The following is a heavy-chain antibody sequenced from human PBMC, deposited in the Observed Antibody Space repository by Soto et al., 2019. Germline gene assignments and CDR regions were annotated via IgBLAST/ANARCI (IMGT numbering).Heavy chain of an antibody. CDR3: ARGGGRLRYFDWLVSAFDI. Sequence: PSETLSLTCTVSGGSISSSSYYWGWIRQPPGKGLEWIGSIYYSGSTYYNPSLKSRVTISVDTSKNQFSLKLSSVTAADTAVYYCARGGGRLRYFDWLVSAFDIWGQGTMVTVSS. CDR1: GGSISSSSYY. V-gene: IGHV4-39*07. J-gene: IGHJ3*02. D-gene: IGHD3-9*01. CDR2: IYYSGST.